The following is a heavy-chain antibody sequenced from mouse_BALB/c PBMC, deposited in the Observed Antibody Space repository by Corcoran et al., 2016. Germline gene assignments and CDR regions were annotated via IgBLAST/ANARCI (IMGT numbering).Heavy chain of an antibody. CDR3: ARWDWYCDV. CDR2: IDPANGNT. Sequence: EVQLQQSGAGLVKPGASVKLSCTASGFNIKDTSMHWVKQRPEHGLEWIGRIDPANGNTKYDLKFQGKATITADTSSNTAYLQLSSLTSEDTAVYYCARWDWYCDVWGAGTTVTVSS. V-gene: IGHV14-3*02. J-gene: IGHJ1*01. CDR1: GFNIKDTS.